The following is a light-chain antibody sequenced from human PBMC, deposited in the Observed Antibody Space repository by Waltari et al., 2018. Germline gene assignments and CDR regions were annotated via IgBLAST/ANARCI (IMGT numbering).Light chain of an antibody. J-gene: IGLJ1*01. V-gene: IGLV2-11*01. CDR1: SSDVGAYNY. CDR3: CSYAGSYTYV. CDR2: DVS. Sequence: QSALTQPPSVSGSPGQSVTISCTGTSSDVGAYNYVSWYQQHPGKAPKLMIYDVSKRPSGVPDHFSGSKSGNTASLTISGLQGEDEADYYCCSYAGSYTYVFGTGTKVTVL.